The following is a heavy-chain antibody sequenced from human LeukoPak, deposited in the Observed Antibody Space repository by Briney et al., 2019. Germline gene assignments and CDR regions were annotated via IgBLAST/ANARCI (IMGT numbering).Heavy chain of an antibody. CDR3: ARDRGNTVTTPLGWFDP. J-gene: IGHJ5*02. D-gene: IGHD4-17*01. CDR2: IYYSGST. Sequence: PSQTLSLTCTVSGGSISSGGYYWSWIRQHPGKGLEWIGYIYYSGSTYYNPSLKSRVTISVDTFKNQFSLKLSSVTAADTAVYYCARDRGNTVTTPLGWFDPWGQGTLVTVSS. V-gene: IGHV4-31*03. CDR1: GGSISSGGYY.